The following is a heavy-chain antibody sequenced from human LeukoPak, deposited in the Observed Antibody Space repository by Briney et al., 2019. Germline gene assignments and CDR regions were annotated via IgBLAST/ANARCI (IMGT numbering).Heavy chain of an antibody. CDR3: AKASSGWRGYFDY. J-gene: IGHJ4*02. D-gene: IGHD6-19*01. Sequence: GRSLRLSCAASGFTFSSYAMHWVRQAPGKGLEWVSAISGSGGSTYYADSVKGRFTISRDNSKNTLYLQMNSLRAEDTAVYYCAKASSGWRGYFDYWGQGTLVTVSS. CDR2: ISGSGGST. V-gene: IGHV3-23*01. CDR1: GFTFSSYA.